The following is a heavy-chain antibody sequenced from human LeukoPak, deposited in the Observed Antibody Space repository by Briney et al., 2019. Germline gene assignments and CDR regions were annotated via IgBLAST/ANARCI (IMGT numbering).Heavy chain of an antibody. D-gene: IGHD1-26*01. CDR2: IGTAGDT. J-gene: IGHJ3*02. CDR1: GFTFSSYS. Sequence: GGSLRLSCAASGFTFSSYSMHWVRQAPGKGLEWVSAIGTAGDTYYPGSVKGRFTISRENAKNPLYLQMNSLRAGDTAVNYCARAGKTRAFDIWGQGTMVTVSS. V-gene: IGHV3-13*01. CDR3: ARAGKTRAFDI.